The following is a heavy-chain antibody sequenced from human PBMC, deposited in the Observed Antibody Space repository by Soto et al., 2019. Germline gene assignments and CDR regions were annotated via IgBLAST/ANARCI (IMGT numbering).Heavy chain of an antibody. D-gene: IGHD6-6*01. Sequence: QVQLVESGGGVVQPGRSLRLSCAASGFTLSSYAMHWVRQAPGKGLEWVAIIWYDGSNKYYVDSVKGRFTISRDNSKNTLYLQMNSLRAEDTAVYFCAREYSSSSPHFDYWGQGTLVTVSS. CDR1: GFTLSSYA. CDR2: IWYDGSNK. J-gene: IGHJ4*02. V-gene: IGHV3-33*01. CDR3: AREYSSSSPHFDY.